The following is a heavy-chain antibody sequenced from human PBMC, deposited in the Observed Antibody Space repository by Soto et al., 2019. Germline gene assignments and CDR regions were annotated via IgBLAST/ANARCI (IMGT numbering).Heavy chain of an antibody. V-gene: IGHV4-39*01. CDR1: GGSISSSSYY. Sequence: SETLSLTCTVSGGSISSSSYYWGWIHQPPGKGLDWIGSIYYSGSTYYNPSLKSRVTISVDTSKNQFSLKLSSVTAADTAVYYCARRFIADSSRWYLGRSYFDYWGQGTLVTVSS. CDR2: IYYSGST. CDR3: ARRFIADSSRWYLGRSYFDY. J-gene: IGHJ4*02. D-gene: IGHD6-13*01.